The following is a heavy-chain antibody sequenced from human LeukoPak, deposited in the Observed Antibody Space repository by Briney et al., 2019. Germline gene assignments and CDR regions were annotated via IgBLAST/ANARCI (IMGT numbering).Heavy chain of an antibody. CDR1: GFTFTTYN. CDR2: ISSGSNTI. V-gene: IGHV3-48*01. CDR3: ARGHYGLEV. Sequence: GGSLRLSCAGSGFTFTTYNMNWVRQAPGKGLEWVSYISSGSNTIYYADSVKGRFTISRDNARNSLYLQMNSLRAEDTAVYYCARGHYGLEVWGQGTTVTVSS. J-gene: IGHJ6*02.